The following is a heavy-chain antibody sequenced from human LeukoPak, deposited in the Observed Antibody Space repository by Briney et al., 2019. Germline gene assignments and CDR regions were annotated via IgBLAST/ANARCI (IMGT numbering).Heavy chain of an antibody. V-gene: IGHV3-21*01. CDR2: ISSSNSYI. CDR3: AREIAAAGSNYFDY. J-gene: IGHJ4*02. Sequence: GGSLRLSCAASGFTFSTYNMNWVRQAPGKGLERVSFISSSNSYIYYADSVKGRFTISRDNAKNSLYLQMNSLRAEDTAVYYCAREIAAAGSNYFDYWGQGTLVTVSS. D-gene: IGHD6-13*01. CDR1: GFTFSTYN.